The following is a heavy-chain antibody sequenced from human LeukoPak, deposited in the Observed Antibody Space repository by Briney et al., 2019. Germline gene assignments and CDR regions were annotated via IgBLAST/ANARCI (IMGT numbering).Heavy chain of an antibody. D-gene: IGHD3-16*02. CDR3: EGNYDYVWGSYRSTHYYFDY. CDR2: ISSSGGST. CDR1: GFTFSSYA. Sequence: GGSLRLSCAASGFTFSSYAMSWVRQAPGKGLEWVSAISSSGGSTYYADSVKGRFTISRDNSKNTLYLQMNSLRAEDTAVYYCEGNYDYVWGSYRSTHYYFDYWGQGTLVTVSS. J-gene: IGHJ4*02. V-gene: IGHV3-23*01.